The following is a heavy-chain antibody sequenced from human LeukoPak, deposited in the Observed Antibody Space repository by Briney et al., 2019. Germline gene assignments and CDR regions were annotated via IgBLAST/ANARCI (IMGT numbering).Heavy chain of an antibody. J-gene: IGHJ2*01. CDR2: INPNSGGT. D-gene: IGHD1-26*01. CDR1: GYTLTELS. CDR3: ARDWEGLGEYWYFDL. Sequence: ASVKVSCKVSGYTLTELSMHWVRQAPGKGLEWMGWINPNSGGTNYAQKFQGRVTMTRDTSISTAYMELSRLRSDDTAVYYCARDWEGLGEYWYFDLWGRGTLVTVSS. V-gene: IGHV1-2*02.